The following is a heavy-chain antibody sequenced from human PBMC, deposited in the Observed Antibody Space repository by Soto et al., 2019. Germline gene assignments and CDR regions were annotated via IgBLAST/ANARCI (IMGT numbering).Heavy chain of an antibody. Sequence: GASVKVSCKASGGTFSSYAISWVRQAPGQGLEWMGGIIPIFGTANYAQKFQGRVTITADKSTSTAYMELSSLRSEDTAVYYCARDSPIVEMATIQDYYYGMDVWGQGTTVTVSS. CDR2: IIPIFGTA. D-gene: IGHD5-12*01. V-gene: IGHV1-69*06. J-gene: IGHJ6*02. CDR3: ARDSPIVEMATIQDYYYGMDV. CDR1: GGTFSSYA.